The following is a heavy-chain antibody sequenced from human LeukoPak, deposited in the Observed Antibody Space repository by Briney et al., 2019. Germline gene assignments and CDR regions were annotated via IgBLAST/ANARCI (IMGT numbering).Heavy chain of an antibody. CDR3: ATSESGYYTR. Sequence: ASVKVSCTTSGYTVTSYYMHWVRQAPGQGLEWMGIINPSGGGTSYTQKFQGRVTMTRDTSTSTDYMEVSSLRSEDTAVYYCATSESGYYTRWGQGTLVTVSS. J-gene: IGHJ4*02. CDR1: GYTVTSYY. V-gene: IGHV1-46*01. CDR2: INPSGGGT. D-gene: IGHD3-3*01.